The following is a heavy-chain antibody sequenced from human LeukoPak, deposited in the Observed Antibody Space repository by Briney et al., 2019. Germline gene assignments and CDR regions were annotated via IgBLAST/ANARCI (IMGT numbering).Heavy chain of an antibody. D-gene: IGHD3-22*01. V-gene: IGHV1-69*05. CDR2: LIAMFGTA. J-gene: IGHJ1*01. Sequence: SVKVSCEASGGTFSSYASSWVRGGPRQRLGWGGGLIAMFGTANYTQKFQGRVTITTAEPTSTAYMELSSLRSEDTAVYYCLGYDSSGHPESFQTGGQGTLVTVS. CDR1: GGTFSSYA. CDR3: LGYDSSGHPESFQT.